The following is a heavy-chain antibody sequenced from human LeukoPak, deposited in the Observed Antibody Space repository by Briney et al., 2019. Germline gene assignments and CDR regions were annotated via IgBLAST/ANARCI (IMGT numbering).Heavy chain of an antibody. J-gene: IGHJ4*02. V-gene: IGHV3-30*18. CDR3: AKGPHYDILTGYPDY. CDR1: GFTFSSYG. CDR2: ISYDGSNK. D-gene: IGHD3-9*01. Sequence: GGSLRLSCAASGFTFSSYGMHWVCQAPGKGLEWVAVISYDGSNKYYADSVKGRFTISRDNSKNTLYLQMNSLRAEDTAVYYCAKGPHYDILTGYPDYWGQGTLVTVSS.